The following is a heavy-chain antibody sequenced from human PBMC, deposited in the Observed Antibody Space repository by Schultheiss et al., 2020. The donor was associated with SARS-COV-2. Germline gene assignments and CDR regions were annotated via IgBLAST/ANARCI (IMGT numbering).Heavy chain of an antibody. V-gene: IGHV3-23*01. CDR1: GFTFSSYW. CDR3: AKDFSDRSFVVRYFDY. Sequence: GGSLRLSCAASGFTFSSYWMHWVRQAPGKGLEWVSAISGSGGSTYYADSVKGRFTISRDNSKNTLYLQMNSLRAEDTAVYYCAKDFSDRSFVVRYFDYWGQGTLVTVSS. J-gene: IGHJ4*02. CDR2: ISGSGGST. D-gene: IGHD2-2*01.